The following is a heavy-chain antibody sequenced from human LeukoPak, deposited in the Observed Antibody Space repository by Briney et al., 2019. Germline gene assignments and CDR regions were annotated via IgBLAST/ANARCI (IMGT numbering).Heavy chain of an antibody. Sequence: SETLSLTCTVSGDSISSSNCYWGWIRQPPGKGLEWVGSIYYSGSTYYNLSLKSRVTLSLDTSKNQFSLKLSSVTAADTAVYYCARLWSTYCNGGSCPHQPNYWGQGTLVTVSS. CDR2: IYYSGST. D-gene: IGHD2-15*01. V-gene: IGHV4-39*01. J-gene: IGHJ4*02. CDR1: GDSISSSNCY. CDR3: ARLWSTYCNGGSCPHQPNY.